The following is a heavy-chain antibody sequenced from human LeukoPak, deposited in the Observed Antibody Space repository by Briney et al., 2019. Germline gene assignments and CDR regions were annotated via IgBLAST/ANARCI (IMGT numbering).Heavy chain of an antibody. J-gene: IGHJ4*02. CDR2: IWSDGSNQ. CDR3: ARDRGGTHCVDY. D-gene: IGHD1-26*01. Sequence: GRSLRLSCAASGFSFSSFGMNWVRQAPGKGLEWVAVIWSDGSNQYYVDSVKGRFTISRDNSKNTLYLQMNSLRGEDTAVYYCARDRGGTHCVDYWGQGTPVIVSS. CDR1: GFSFSSFG. V-gene: IGHV3-33*01.